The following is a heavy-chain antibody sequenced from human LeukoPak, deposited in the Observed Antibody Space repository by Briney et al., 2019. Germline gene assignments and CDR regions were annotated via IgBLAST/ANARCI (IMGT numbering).Heavy chain of an antibody. CDR3: ASRHGYYNWFDP. CDR2: INHRGST. V-gene: IGHV4-34*01. J-gene: IGHJ5*02. Sequence: PSGTPAPTRAVVGGAFSGYYWTWVRQPPGKGLGWIGEINHRGSTNYNPSLQSRVTISVDTSKNQFSLKLTSVTAADTAVYYCASRHGYYNWFDPWGQGTLVTVSS. CDR1: GGAFSGYY. D-gene: IGHD5-24*01.